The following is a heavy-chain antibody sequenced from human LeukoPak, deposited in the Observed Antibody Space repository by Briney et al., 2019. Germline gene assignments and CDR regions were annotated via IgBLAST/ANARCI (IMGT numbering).Heavy chain of an antibody. J-gene: IGHJ4*02. Sequence: GASVKVSCKASGGTFSSYAISWVRQAPGQGLEWMGGIIPIFGTANYAQKFQGRVTITADESTSTAYMELSSLRSEDTAVYYCARGPLLGLVGATIDYWGQGTLVTVSS. CDR1: GGTFSSYA. D-gene: IGHD3-10*02. V-gene: IGHV1-69*13. CDR2: IIPIFGTA. CDR3: ARGPLLGLVGATIDY.